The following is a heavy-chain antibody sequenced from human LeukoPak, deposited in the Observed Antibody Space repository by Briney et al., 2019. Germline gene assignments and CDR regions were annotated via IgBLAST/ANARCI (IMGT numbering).Heavy chain of an antibody. D-gene: IGHD3-3*01. V-gene: IGHV1-2*02. Sequence: ASVKVSCKASGYTFTGYYMHWVRQAPGQGLEWMGWINPNSGGTNYAQKFQGRVTMPRDTSISTAYMELSRLRSDDTAVYYCARVGAVTYYDFWSGSGGFDPWGQGTLVTVSS. CDR2: INPNSGGT. J-gene: IGHJ5*02. CDR1: GYTFTGYY. CDR3: ARVGAVTYYDFWSGSGGFDP.